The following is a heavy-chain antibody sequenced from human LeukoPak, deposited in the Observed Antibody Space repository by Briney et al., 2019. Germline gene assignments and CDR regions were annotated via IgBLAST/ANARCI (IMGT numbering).Heavy chain of an antibody. CDR1: GFTFDDYA. D-gene: IGHD3-22*01. Sequence: GGSLRLSCAASGFTFDDYAMHWVRQAPGKGLEWVSSISWNSGSIGYADSVKGRFTISRDSAKNSLYLQMNSLRAEDTALYYCAKERYDSSGYYRNYWGQGTLVTVSS. CDR3: AKERYDSSGYYRNY. V-gene: IGHV3-9*01. J-gene: IGHJ4*02. CDR2: ISWNSGSI.